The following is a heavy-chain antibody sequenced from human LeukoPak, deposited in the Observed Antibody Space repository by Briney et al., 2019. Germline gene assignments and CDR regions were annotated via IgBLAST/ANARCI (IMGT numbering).Heavy chain of an antibody. Sequence: GGSLRLSCAASGFTFSSYWMSWVRQAPGKGLEWVANIKQDGSEKYYVDSVKGRFTISRDNAKNSLYLQMNSLRAEDTAVYYCARDATYSSSWYEVEYFQHWGQGTLVTVSS. CDR1: GFTFSSYW. J-gene: IGHJ1*01. CDR2: IKQDGSEK. D-gene: IGHD6-13*01. CDR3: ARDATYSSSWYEVEYFQH. V-gene: IGHV3-7*01.